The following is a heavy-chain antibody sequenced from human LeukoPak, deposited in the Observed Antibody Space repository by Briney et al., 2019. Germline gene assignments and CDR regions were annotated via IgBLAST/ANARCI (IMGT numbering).Heavy chain of an antibody. CDR2: IKQDGSEK. J-gene: IGHJ6*03. CDR1: GFTFCNHW. Sequence: GGSLRLYSAAYGFTFCNHWMTWVRHGPWYALSLLTNIKQDGSEKYYVDSVKGRFTISRDNAKNSLYLQMNSLRAEDTAVYYCARFMVRGVIHYYYYMDVWGKGTTVAVSS. D-gene: IGHD3-10*01. CDR3: ARFMVRGVIHYYYYMDV. V-gene: IGHV3-7*01.